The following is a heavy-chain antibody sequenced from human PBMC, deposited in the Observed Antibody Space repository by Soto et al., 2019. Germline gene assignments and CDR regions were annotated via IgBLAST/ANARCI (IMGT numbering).Heavy chain of an antibody. V-gene: IGHV1-8*01. CDR2: MNPNSGNT. CDR3: ARELARRGMDV. J-gene: IGHJ6*02. Sequence: QVQLVQSGAEVKKPGASVKVSCKASGYICTSYDINWVRQATGQGLEWMGWMNPNSGNTGYAQKFQGRVTMTRNTSISTADLELRSLSSEDRAVYYCARELARRGMDVWGQGTTVTVSS. CDR1: GYICTSYD.